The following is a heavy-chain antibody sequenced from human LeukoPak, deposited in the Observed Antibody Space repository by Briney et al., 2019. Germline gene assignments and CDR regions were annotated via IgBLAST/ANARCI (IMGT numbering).Heavy chain of an antibody. CDR3: AKDETRDAYNLGATDY. CDR1: GFTFSSYG. J-gene: IGHJ4*02. D-gene: IGHD5-24*01. V-gene: IGHV3-30*18. Sequence: PGGSLRLSCAASGFTFSSYGMHWVRQAPGKGLEWVAVLSYDGRNKYYADSLKGRFTISRGNSKNTLFLQMNSLRAEDTAVYYCAKDETRDAYNLGATDYWGQGTLVTVSS. CDR2: LSYDGRNK.